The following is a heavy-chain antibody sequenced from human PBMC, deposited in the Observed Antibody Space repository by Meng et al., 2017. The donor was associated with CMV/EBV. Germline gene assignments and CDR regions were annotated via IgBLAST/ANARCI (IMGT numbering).Heavy chain of an antibody. J-gene: IGHJ4*02. CDR2: INPSGGST. D-gene: IGHD6-13*01. Sequence: VQLVESGAEVKKPGASVKVSCKASGYAFTRYYMHWVRQAPGQGLEWMGIINPSGGSTSYAQKFQGRVTMTRDTSTSTVYMELSSLRSEDTAVYYCALAEYSSSLFDYWGQGTLVTVSS. CDR1: GYAFTRYY. CDR3: ALAEYSSSLFDY. V-gene: IGHV1-46*01.